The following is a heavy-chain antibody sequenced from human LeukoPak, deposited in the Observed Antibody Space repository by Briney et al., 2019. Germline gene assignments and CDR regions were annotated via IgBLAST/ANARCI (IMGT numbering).Heavy chain of an antibody. Sequence: SETLSLTCTVSGGSISSYYWSWIRQPPGKGLEWIGYIYYSGSTNYNPSLKSRVTISVDTSKNQFSLKLSSVTAADTAVYYCARPMVRGVINPLDYWGQGTLVTVSS. D-gene: IGHD3-10*01. CDR2: IYYSGST. CDR3: ARPMVRGVINPLDY. J-gene: IGHJ4*02. V-gene: IGHV4-59*01. CDR1: GGSISSYY.